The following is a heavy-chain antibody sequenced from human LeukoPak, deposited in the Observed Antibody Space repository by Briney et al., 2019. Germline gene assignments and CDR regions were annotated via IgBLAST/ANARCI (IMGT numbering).Heavy chain of an antibody. CDR2: IYYSGST. CDR1: GGSISSYY. D-gene: IGHD1-26*01. Sequence: SETLSLTCTVSGGSISSYYWSWIRQPPGKGLEWIGYIYYSGSTNYNPSLKSRVTISVDTSKNQFSLKLSSVTAADTAVYYCARVRWELLDLLYYFDYWGQGTWSPSPQ. J-gene: IGHJ4*02. V-gene: IGHV4-59*01. CDR3: ARVRWELLDLLYYFDY.